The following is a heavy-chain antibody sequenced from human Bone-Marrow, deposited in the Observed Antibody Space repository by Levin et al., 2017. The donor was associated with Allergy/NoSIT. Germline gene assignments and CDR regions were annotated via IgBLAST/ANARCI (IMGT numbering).Heavy chain of an antibody. J-gene: IGHJ6*02. CDR1: GGSISSYY. CDR2: IYYRGDT. Sequence: ASETLSLTCIVSGGSISSYYWSWIRQPPGKGLEWIGDIYYRGDTNYNPSLKSRVTISLDTSKNQFSLTLSSVTAADTAFYYCAREGSSGGYYYYYAMDVWGQGTTVTVSS. D-gene: IGHD6-6*01. CDR3: AREGSSGGYYYYYAMDV. V-gene: IGHV4-59*01.